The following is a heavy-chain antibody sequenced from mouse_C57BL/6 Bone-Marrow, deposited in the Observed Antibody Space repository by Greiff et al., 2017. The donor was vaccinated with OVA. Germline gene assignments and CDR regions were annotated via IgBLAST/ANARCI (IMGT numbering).Heavy chain of an antibody. J-gene: IGHJ4*01. Sequence: EVKLVESGGGLVKPGGSLKLSCAASGFTFSSYAMSWVRQTPEKRLEWVATISDGGSYTYYPDNVKGRFTISRDNAKNNLYLQMSHLKSEDTAMYYCARGASPMDYWGQGTSVTVSS. D-gene: IGHD6-1*01. CDR3: ARGASPMDY. CDR1: GFTFSSYA. CDR2: ISDGGSYT. V-gene: IGHV5-4*03.